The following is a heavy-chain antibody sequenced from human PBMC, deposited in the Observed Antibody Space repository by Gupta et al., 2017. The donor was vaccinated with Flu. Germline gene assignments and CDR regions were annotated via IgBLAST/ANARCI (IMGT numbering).Heavy chain of an antibody. CDR3: ATTGDCGGDCYSS. CDR1: GFTFSSYS. V-gene: IGHV3-21*01. D-gene: IGHD2-21*02. Sequence: EVQLVESGGGLVKPGGSLRLSCAASGFTFSSYSMNWVRQAPGKGLEWVSSISSSSSYISYADSVKGRFTISRDNAKNSLYLQMNSLRAEDTAVYYCATTGDCGGDCYSSWGQGTLVTVAS. CDR2: ISSSSSYI. J-gene: IGHJ5*02.